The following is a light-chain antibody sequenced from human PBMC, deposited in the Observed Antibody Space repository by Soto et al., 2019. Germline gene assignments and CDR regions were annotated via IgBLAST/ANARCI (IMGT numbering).Light chain of an antibody. Sequence: QSVLTQPPSASGSPGQSVTISCTGTSSDVGLYNFVSWYQQHAGKAPNLIIYDVTKWPSGVPDRFFGSKSGNTASLTVSGLQAEDEADYYCSSYAGFNQVIFGGGTKLTVL. V-gene: IGLV2-8*01. J-gene: IGLJ2*01. CDR1: SSDVGLYNF. CDR3: SSYAGFNQVI. CDR2: DVT.